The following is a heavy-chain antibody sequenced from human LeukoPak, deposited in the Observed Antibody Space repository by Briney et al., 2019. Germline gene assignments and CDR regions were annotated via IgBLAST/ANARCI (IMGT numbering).Heavy chain of an antibody. CDR2: FDPEDGET. CDR1: GYTLTELS. J-gene: IGHJ4*02. V-gene: IGHV1-24*01. D-gene: IGHD4-23*01. Sequence: GASVKVSCKVSGYTLTELSMHWVRQAPGKGLEWMGGFDPEDGETIYAQKFQGRVTITADESTSTAYMELSSLRSEDTAVYYCGVGCGGPFDYWGQGTLVTVSS. CDR3: GVGCGGPFDY.